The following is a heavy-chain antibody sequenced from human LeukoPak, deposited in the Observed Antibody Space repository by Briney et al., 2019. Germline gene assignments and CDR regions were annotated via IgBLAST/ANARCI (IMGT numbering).Heavy chain of an antibody. Sequence: PSETLSLTRTVSGGSISTNSYYWGWIRQPPGKGLEWIGSIYYSGSTYCNPSLKSRVTISVDTSKNQFSLKLNSVTAADTAVYYCARNRYYYGSGNYGVPNWFDPCGQGTLVTVSS. CDR2: IYYSGST. V-gene: IGHV4-39*01. CDR3: ARNRYYYGSGNYGVPNWFDP. J-gene: IGHJ5*02. CDR1: GGSISTNSYY. D-gene: IGHD3-10*01.